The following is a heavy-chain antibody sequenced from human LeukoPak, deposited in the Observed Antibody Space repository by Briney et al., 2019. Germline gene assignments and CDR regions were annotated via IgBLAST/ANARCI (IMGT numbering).Heavy chain of an antibody. CDR2: MNPNSGNT. V-gene: IGHV1-8*01. CDR1: GYTFTSYD. D-gene: IGHD3-3*01. CDR3: ARVSRITIFGVVIGGYYFDN. Sequence: GASLKVSCKASGYTFTSYDINWVRQATGQGLEWMGWMNPNSGNTGYAQKFQGRVTMTRNTSISTAYMELSSLRSEDTAVYYCARVSRITIFGVVIGGYYFDNWGQGTLVTVSS. J-gene: IGHJ4*02.